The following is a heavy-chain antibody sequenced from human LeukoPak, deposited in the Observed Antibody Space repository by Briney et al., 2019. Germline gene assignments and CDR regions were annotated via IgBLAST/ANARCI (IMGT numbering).Heavy chain of an antibody. D-gene: IGHD6-13*01. CDR2: ISAYNGNT. Sequence: ASVKVSCKASGYTFTSYGISWVRQAPGQGLEWMGWISAYNGNTNYAQKLQGRVTMTTDTSTSTAYMELRSLRSDDTAVYYCARDYSSPYYYYGMDVWGQGTTVTVSS. V-gene: IGHV1-18*01. CDR3: ARDYSSPYYYYGMDV. J-gene: IGHJ6*02. CDR1: GYTFTSYG.